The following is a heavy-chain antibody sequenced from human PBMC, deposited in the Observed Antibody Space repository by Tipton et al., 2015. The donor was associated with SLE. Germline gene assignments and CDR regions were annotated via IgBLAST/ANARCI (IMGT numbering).Heavy chain of an antibody. V-gene: IGHV4-31*03. J-gene: IGHJ6*03. CDR1: SGSVSSGAYY. D-gene: IGHD1-26*01. CDR3: ARGGLGVSYYYYMDV. CDR2: VFSSGTT. Sequence: TLSLTCTVSSGSVSSGAYYWSWIRQHPGKGLEWIGYVFSSGTTYYNPSLQGRLSMSLDTSKNQLSLQLSSVTSADTAVYYCARGGLGVSYYYYMDVWGKGTTVTVSS.